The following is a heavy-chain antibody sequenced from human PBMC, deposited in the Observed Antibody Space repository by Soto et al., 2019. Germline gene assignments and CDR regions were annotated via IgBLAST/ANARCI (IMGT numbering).Heavy chain of an antibody. CDR3: AREFGSGWASYYYGMDV. D-gene: IGHD6-19*01. CDR1: GGSISSYY. CDR2: IHYSGST. J-gene: IGHJ6*02. Sequence: QVQLQESGPGLVKPSETLSLTCTVSGGSISSYYWSWIRQPPGKGLEWIGYIHYSGSTNYNPPPRSRVTVSLGPPKHHFYLKLSSVTAADTAVYYRAREFGSGWASYYYGMDVWGPGTPVTVSS. V-gene: IGHV4-59*01.